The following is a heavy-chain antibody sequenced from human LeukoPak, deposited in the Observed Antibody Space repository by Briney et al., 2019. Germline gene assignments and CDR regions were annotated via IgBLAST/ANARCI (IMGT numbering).Heavy chain of an antibody. V-gene: IGHV3-21*01. J-gene: IGHJ4*02. CDR1: GFTFSSYN. CDR2: ISSSSAYI. CDR3: ARQEAAVFDY. Sequence: PGGSLRLSCAASGFTFSSYNLNWVRQAPGKGLEWVSSISSSSAYIYYADSVKGRFTISRDNAKNSLYLQMNSLRAEDTAVYYCARQEAAVFDYWGQGTLVTVSS. D-gene: IGHD6-13*01.